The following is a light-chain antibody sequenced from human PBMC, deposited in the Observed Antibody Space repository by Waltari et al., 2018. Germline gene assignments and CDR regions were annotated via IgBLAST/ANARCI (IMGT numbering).Light chain of an antibody. CDR2: GAS. CDR1: QSVSTF. V-gene: IGKV3-11*01. CDR3: QQRSNWPPA. Sequence: EIVLIQSPATLSLSPGERATLSCRASQSVSTFLAWYQQKPGQAPRLLIYGASNRATGIPARFSGSGSGTDFTLTISSLEPEDFVVYYCQQRSNWPPAFGPGTKVDI. J-gene: IGKJ3*01.